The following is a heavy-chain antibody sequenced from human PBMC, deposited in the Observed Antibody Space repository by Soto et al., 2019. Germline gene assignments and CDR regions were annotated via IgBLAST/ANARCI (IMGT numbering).Heavy chain of an antibody. D-gene: IGHD2-21*02. Sequence: GGSLRLSCAASGFTFDDYSMHWVRQAPGRGLEWVSTVSWNSDIIYYANSVKGRFTISRDNAKSSLYLQLNGLRVEDTTLYYWEKGDGFGTAFDSWGQGTLVTVSS. J-gene: IGHJ4*02. CDR1: GFTFDDYS. V-gene: IGHV3-9*01. CDR3: EKGDGFGTAFDS. CDR2: VSWNSDII.